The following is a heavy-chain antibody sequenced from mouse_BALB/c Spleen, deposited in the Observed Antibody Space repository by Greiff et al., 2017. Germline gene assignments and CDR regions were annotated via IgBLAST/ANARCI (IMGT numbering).Heavy chain of an antibody. CDR1: GYTFTSYW. J-gene: IGHJ2*01. CDR2: INPSNGRT. Sequence: QVQLQQPGAELVKPGASVKLSCKASGYTFTSYWMHWVKQRPGQGLEWIGEINPSNGRTNYNEKFKSKATLTVDKSSSTAYMQLSSLTSEDSAVYYCASLGNYFDYWGQGTTLTVSS. CDR3: ASLGNYFDY. D-gene: IGHD4-1*01. V-gene: IGHV1S81*02.